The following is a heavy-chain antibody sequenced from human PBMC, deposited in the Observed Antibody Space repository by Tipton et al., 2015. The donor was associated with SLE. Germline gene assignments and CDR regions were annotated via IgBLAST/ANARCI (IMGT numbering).Heavy chain of an antibody. CDR2: IYYSGST. Sequence: TLSLTYTVSGGSISSYYWSWIRQPPGKGLEWIGYIYYSGSTNYNPSLKSRVTISVDTSKNQFSLKLSSVTAADTAVYYCARDTLQEVYYGMDVWGQGTTVTVSS. CDR1: GGSISSYY. V-gene: IGHV4-59*01. J-gene: IGHJ6*02. CDR3: ARDTLQEVYYGMDV.